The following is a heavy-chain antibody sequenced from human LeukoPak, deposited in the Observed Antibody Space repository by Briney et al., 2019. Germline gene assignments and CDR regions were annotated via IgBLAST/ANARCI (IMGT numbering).Heavy chain of an antibody. V-gene: IGHV3-21*04. CDR2: ISSSSSYI. CDR3: AKEFSSGWFP. Sequence: GGSLRLSCAASGFTFSSYSVNWVRQAPGKGLEWVSSISSSSSYIYYVDAVKGRFTISRDNAKNSLYLQMNSLRAEDTAFYYCAKEFSSGWFPWGQGTLVTVSS. D-gene: IGHD6-19*01. CDR1: GFTFSSYS. J-gene: IGHJ5*02.